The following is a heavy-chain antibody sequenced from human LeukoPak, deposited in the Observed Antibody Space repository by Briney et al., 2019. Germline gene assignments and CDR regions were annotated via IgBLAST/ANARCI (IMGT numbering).Heavy chain of an antibody. Sequence: SETLSLTCAVYGGSFSGYYWSWNRQPPGKGLEWIGEINHSGSTNYNPSLKSRVTISVDTSKNQFSLKLSSVTAADTAVYYCARGNYYFDYWGQGTLVTVSS. V-gene: IGHV4-34*01. J-gene: IGHJ4*02. CDR2: INHSGST. CDR3: ARGNYYFDY. CDR1: GGSFSGYY.